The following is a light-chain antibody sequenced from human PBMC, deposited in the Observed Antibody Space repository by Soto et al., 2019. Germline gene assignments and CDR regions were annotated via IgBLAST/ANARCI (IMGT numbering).Light chain of an antibody. J-gene: IGKJ1*01. CDR1: QTISSW. V-gene: IGKV1-5*03. CDR2: NAS. Sequence: IPLTQSPPTLSASVGDRVTITCRASQTISSWLAWYQQKPGKAPKLLIYNASTIKSGVPSRFSGSGSGTEFTLTISSLQSEDFAVYYCQQYSDWCTFGQGTKVDNK. CDR3: QQYSDWCT.